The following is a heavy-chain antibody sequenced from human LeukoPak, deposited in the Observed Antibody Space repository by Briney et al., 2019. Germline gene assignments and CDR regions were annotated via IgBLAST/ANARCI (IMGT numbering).Heavy chain of an antibody. D-gene: IGHD4-17*01. CDR3: ARDIYGDYEELVDY. V-gene: IGHV3-11*04. CDR1: GFTFSDYY. Sequence: GGSLRLSCAASGFTFSDYYMSWIRQAPGKGLEWVSYISSSGSPTYYADSVKGRFTISRDNAKNSLYLQMNSLRAEDTAVYYCARDIYGDYEELVDYWGQGTLVTVSS. CDR2: ISSSGSPT. J-gene: IGHJ4*02.